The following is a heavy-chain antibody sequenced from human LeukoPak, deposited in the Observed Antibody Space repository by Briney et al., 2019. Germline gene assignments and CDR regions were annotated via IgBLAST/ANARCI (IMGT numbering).Heavy chain of an antibody. CDR1: GFTFSSYW. CDR2: INSDGSST. CDR3: ARDRMVRGVITPYYYYGMDV. Sequence: GGSLRLSCAASGFTFSSYWMHWVRQAPGKGLVWVSRINSDGSSTSYADSVKGRFTISRDNAKNTLYLQMNSLRAEDTAVYYCARDRMVRGVITPYYYYGMDVWGQGTTVTVSS. J-gene: IGHJ6*02. V-gene: IGHV3-74*01. D-gene: IGHD3-10*01.